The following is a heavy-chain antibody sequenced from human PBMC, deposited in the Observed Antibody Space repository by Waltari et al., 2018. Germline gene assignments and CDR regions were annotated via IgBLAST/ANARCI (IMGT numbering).Heavy chain of an antibody. CDR2: ISSSSSYI. Sequence: EVQLVESGGGLVKPGGSLRLSCAASGFTFSSYSMNWVRQAPGKGLEWVSSISSSSSYIYYADSVKGRFTISRDNAKNSLYLQMNSLRAEDTAVYYCATRPYYDFWSGYYTLDYWGQGTLVTVSS. CDR3: ATRPYYDFWSGYYTLDY. CDR1: GFTFSSYS. D-gene: IGHD3-3*01. J-gene: IGHJ4*02. V-gene: IGHV3-21*01.